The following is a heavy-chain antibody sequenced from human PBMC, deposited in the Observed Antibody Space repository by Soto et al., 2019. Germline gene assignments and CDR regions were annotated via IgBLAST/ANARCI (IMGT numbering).Heavy chain of an antibody. CDR1: GGSISSGGYS. D-gene: IGHD6-19*01. J-gene: IGHJ4*02. Sequence: QLQLQESGSGLVKPSQTLSLTCAVSGGSISSGGYSWSWIRQPPGKGLEGMGYIYHSGSTYYNPSLKSRVTISVDRSKNQFSLKLSSVTAADTAVYYCASAGGLGAVAADYWGQGTLVTVSS. CDR3: ASAGGLGAVAADY. V-gene: IGHV4-30-2*01. CDR2: IYHSGST.